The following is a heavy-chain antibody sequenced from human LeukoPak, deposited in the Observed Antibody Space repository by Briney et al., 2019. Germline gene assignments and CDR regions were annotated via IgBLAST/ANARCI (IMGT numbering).Heavy chain of an antibody. J-gene: IGHJ6*03. V-gene: IGHV4-38-2*02. CDR2: TYHSGTS. CDR1: AHSLSNGYS. Sequence: PSETLSLTWTLSAHSLSNGYSWGWIRRPPGKGREGIGTTYHSGTSYYNRSLKSRVTLSVDTSTNHLWLWVNSVTATHTAVYICACSAQYSYYYYRVVGGKGTTVTLSS. CDR3: ACSAQYSYYYYRVV. D-gene: IGHD2/OR15-2a*01.